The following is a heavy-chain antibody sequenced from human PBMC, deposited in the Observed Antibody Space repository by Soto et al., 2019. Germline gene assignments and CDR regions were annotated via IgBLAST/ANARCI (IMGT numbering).Heavy chain of an antibody. Sequence: ASVKVSCKASGYTFTSYYMHWVRQAPGQGLEWMGIINPSGGSTSYAQKFQGRVTMTRDTSTSTVYMELSSLRSEDTAVYYCARDSYYYDSSGHGTDAFDIWGQGTMVTVSS. J-gene: IGHJ3*02. CDR2: INPSGGST. D-gene: IGHD3-22*01. V-gene: IGHV1-46*03. CDR1: GYTFTSYY. CDR3: ARDSYYYDSSGHGTDAFDI.